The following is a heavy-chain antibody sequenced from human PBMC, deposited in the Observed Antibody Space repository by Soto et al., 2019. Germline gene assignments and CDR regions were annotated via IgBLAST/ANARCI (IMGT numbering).Heavy chain of an antibody. Sequence: PSETLSLTCTVSGGSISSYYWSWIRQHPGKGLEWIGYIYYSGSTNYNPSLKSRVTISVDTSKNQFSLKLSSVTAADTAVYYCARVKGGYYYGSGSSGPLDYWGQGTLVTVSS. CDR1: GGSISSYY. CDR2: IYYSGST. J-gene: IGHJ4*02. CDR3: ARVKGGYYYGSGSSGPLDY. V-gene: IGHV4-59*01. D-gene: IGHD3-10*01.